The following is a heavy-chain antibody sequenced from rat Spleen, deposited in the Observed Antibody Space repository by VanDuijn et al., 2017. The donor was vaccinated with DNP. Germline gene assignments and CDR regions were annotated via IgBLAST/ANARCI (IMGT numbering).Heavy chain of an antibody. CDR3: IRWNSGHFDY. V-gene: IGHV5S13*01. Sequence: EVQLVESGGGLVQPGRSLKLSCAASGFTFSNHGMAWVRQAPTKGLEWVASISSGGDITYYGDSVKGRFTISRDNAKSTLYLQMNSLRSEDMATYYCIRWNSGHFDYWGQGVMVTVSS. CDR2: ISSGGDIT. D-gene: IGHD4-3*01. J-gene: IGHJ2*01. CDR1: GFTFSNHG.